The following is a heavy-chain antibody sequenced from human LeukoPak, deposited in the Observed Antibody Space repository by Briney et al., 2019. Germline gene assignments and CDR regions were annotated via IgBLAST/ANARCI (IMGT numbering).Heavy chain of an antibody. V-gene: IGHV4-61*02. CDR3: ASTNYSSSSADY. CDR1: GGSISSGSYY. D-gene: IGHD6-6*01. Sequence: SETLSITCTVSGGSISSGSYYWSWIRQPAGKGLEWIGRIYTSGSTNYNPSLKSRVTISVDTSKNQFSLKLSSVTAADTAVYYCASTNYSSSSADYWGQGTLVTVSS. CDR2: IYTSGST. J-gene: IGHJ4*02.